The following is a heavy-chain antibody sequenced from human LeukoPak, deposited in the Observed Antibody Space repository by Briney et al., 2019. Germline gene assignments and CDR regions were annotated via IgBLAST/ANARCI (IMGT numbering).Heavy chain of an antibody. CDR1: GFTFSSYA. Sequence: GGSLRLSCAASGFTFSSYAMHWVPQAPARGLEGVAVISYDGSNKYYADYVKGRFTISRDNSKNTMYLQMNSLRAEDTAVYYCARLHDSSGYTYCDYWGQGTLVTVSS. CDR2: ISYDGSNK. D-gene: IGHD3-22*01. J-gene: IGHJ4*02. CDR3: ARLHDSSGYTYCDY. V-gene: IGHV3-30-3*01.